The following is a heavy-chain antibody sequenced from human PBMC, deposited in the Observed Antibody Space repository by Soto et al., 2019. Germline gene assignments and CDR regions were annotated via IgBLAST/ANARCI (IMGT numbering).Heavy chain of an antibody. Sequence: SLRLSCAASGFTFSSYAMHWVRQAPGKGLEWVAVISYDGSNKYYADSVKGRFAISRDNSKNTLYLQMNSLRAEDTAVYYCARFGYCSSTSCPEEADYYGMDVWGQGTTVTVSS. CDR3: ARFGYCSSTSCPEEADYYGMDV. CDR1: GFTFSSYA. V-gene: IGHV3-30*09. D-gene: IGHD2-2*03. CDR2: ISYDGSNK. J-gene: IGHJ6*02.